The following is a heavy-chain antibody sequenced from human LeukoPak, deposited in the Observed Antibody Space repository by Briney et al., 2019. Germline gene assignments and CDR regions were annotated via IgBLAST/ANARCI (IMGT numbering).Heavy chain of an antibody. CDR2: INHSGST. J-gene: IGHJ1*01. V-gene: IGHV4-34*01. CDR1: GGSFSGYY. D-gene: IGHD2-2*01. CDR3: VARYCSSTSCYSYFQH. Sequence: SETLSLTCAVYGGSFSGYYWSWIRQPPGKGLEWIGEINHSGSTNYNPSLKSRVTISVDTSKNQFSLKLSSVTAADTAVYYCVARYCSSTSCYSYFQHWGQGTLVTVSS.